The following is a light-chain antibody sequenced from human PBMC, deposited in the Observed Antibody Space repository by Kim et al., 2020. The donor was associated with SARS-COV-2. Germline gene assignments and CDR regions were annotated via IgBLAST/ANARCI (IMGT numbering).Light chain of an antibody. CDR2: YDS. Sequence: APGKAAWTTCGGNNIGSKSVHWYRQKPGQAPVLVIYYDSDRPSGIPERFSGSNTGNTATLTISRVEAGDEADYYCQVWDSSSDHVVFGGGTQLTVL. CDR3: QVWDSSSDHVV. V-gene: IGLV3-21*04. J-gene: IGLJ2*01. CDR1: NIGSKS.